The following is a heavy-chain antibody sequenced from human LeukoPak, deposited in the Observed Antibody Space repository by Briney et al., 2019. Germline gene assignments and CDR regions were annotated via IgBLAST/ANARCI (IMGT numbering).Heavy chain of an antibody. Sequence: GGSLRLSFAASGFTFSSYAMHWVRQAPGKGLEYVSAISSNGGSTYYANSVKGRFTISRDNSKNTLYLQMGSLRAEDMAVYYCARSVVVVAAFDYWGQGTLVTVSS. CDR1: GFTFSSYA. D-gene: IGHD2-15*01. J-gene: IGHJ4*02. CDR3: ARSVVVVAAFDY. CDR2: ISSNGGST. V-gene: IGHV3-64*01.